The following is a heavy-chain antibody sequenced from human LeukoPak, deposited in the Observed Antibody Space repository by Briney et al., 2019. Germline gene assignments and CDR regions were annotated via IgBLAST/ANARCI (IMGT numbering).Heavy chain of an antibody. CDR1: GFTVSSNY. J-gene: IGHJ6*02. CDR2: IYSGGST. V-gene: IGHV3-66*01. Sequence: GGSLRLSCAASGFTVSSNYLSWVRQAPGKGLEWVSVIYSGGSTYYADSVKGRFTISRDNSKNTLYLQMKSLRAEDTAVYYCARGDTSGPPYYYYYGMDVWGQGTTVTVSS. D-gene: IGHD5-12*01. CDR3: ARGDTSGPPYYYYYGMDV.